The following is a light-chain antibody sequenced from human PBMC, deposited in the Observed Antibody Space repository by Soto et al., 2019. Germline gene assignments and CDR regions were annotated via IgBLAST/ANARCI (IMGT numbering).Light chain of an antibody. J-gene: IGLJ1*01. CDR3: CSYAGSSTLYV. CDR2: DVS. Sequence: QSVLTQPASVSGSPGQSITISCTGTSSDVGGYNYVSWYQHHPGKAPKLMIYDVSNRPSGISNRFSGSKSGNTASLTISGLQPEDEGDYYCCSYAGSSTLYVFGTGTKVTV. V-gene: IGLV2-14*03. CDR1: SSDVGGYNY.